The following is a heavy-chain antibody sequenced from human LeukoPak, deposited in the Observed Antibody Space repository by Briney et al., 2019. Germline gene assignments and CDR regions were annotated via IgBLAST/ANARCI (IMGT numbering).Heavy chain of an antibody. CDR2: IYYSGST. V-gene: IGHV4-59*01. J-gene: IGHJ6*02. CDR1: GGSISSYY. D-gene: IGHD2-15*01. Sequence: PSETLSLTCTVSGGSISSYYWSWIRQPPGKGLEWIGYIYYSGSTNYNPSLKSRVTISVDTSKNQFSLKLSSVTAADTAVYYCARNDCSGGSCYLEDYYYYGMDVWGQGTTVTVSS. CDR3: ARNDCSGGSCYLEDYYYYGMDV.